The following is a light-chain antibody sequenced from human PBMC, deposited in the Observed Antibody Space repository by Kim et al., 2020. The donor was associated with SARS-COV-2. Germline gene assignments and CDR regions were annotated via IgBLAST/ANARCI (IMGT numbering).Light chain of an antibody. CDR3: QAWDSSTAV. V-gene: IGLV3-1*01. J-gene: IGLJ3*02. CDR1: KLGDKY. Sequence: VSPGQTASITCSGDKLGDKYACWYQQKPGQSPVLVIYQDSKRPSGIPERFSGSNSGNTATLTISGTQAMDEADYYCQAWDSSTAVFGGGTQLTVL. CDR2: QDS.